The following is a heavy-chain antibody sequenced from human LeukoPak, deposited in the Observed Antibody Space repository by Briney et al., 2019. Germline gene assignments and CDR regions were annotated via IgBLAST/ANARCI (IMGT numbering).Heavy chain of an antibody. J-gene: IGHJ5*02. V-gene: IGHV1-69*01. Sequence: ASVKVSCKASGCTISSYAISWVRQAPGQGLGWMGGIIPNFGTANYPQKFQGRVTITADESTSTAYMELSSLRSEDTAVYYCAREPVVLRSREWCKNNNCFDPWGQGTLVTVSS. CDR2: IIPNFGTA. CDR3: AREPVVLRSREWCKNNNCFDP. D-gene: IGHD3-3*01. CDR1: GCTISSYA.